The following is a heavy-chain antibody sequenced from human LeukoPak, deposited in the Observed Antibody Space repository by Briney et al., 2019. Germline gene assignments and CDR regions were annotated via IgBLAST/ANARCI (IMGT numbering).Heavy chain of an antibody. CDR2: INAGNGNT. V-gene: IGHV1-3*03. CDR3: ARALVSSSGWYGFDY. CDR1: GYTFTGYY. Sequence: ASVKVSCKASGYTFTGYYMHWVRQAPGQRLEWMGWINAGNGNTKYSQEFQGRVTITRDTSASTAYMELSSLRSEDMAVYYCARALVSSSGWYGFDYWGQGTLVTVSS. D-gene: IGHD6-19*01. J-gene: IGHJ4*02.